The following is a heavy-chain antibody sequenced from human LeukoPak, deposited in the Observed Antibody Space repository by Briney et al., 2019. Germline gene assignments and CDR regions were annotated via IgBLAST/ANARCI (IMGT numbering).Heavy chain of an antibody. CDR3: AKDSKGPFDY. J-gene: IGHJ4*02. D-gene: IGHD3-3*02. Sequence: GGSLRLSCAASGFTFDDYTMHWVRQAPGKGLEWVSAISGSGGSTYYADSVKSRFTISRDNSRNTLYLQMNSLRAEDTAVYYCAKDSKGPFDYWGQGTLVTVPS. CDR2: ISGSGGST. V-gene: IGHV3-23*01. CDR1: GFTFDDYT.